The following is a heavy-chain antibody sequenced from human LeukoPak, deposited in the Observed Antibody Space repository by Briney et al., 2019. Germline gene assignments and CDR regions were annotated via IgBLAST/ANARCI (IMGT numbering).Heavy chain of an antibody. CDR3: ARGKRSYDILTGYYKAPPDY. J-gene: IGHJ4*02. CDR1: GGSISSGDYY. Sequence: PSETLSLTCTVSGGSISSGDYYWSWIRQPPGKGLEWIGYIYYSGSTYYNPSLKSRVTISVDTFKNQFSLKLSSVTAADTAVYYCARGKRSYDILTGYYKAPPDYWGQGTLVTVSS. V-gene: IGHV4-30-4*08. D-gene: IGHD3-9*01. CDR2: IYYSGST.